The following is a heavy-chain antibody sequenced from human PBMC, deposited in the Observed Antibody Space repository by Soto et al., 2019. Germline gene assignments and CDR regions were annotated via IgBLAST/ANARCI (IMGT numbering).Heavy chain of an antibody. CDR2: IYYSGST. V-gene: IGHV4-59*11. J-gene: IGHJ4*02. Sequence: SETLSLTCTVSGDSISGHYWSWIRQPPGKGLEWIGFIYYSGSTNYNPSLKSRVTMSVDTSKNQFSLKLSSVTAADTAVYFCAKYRRTDAEGYTHEYWGQGTLVTVS. CDR1: GDSISGHY. CDR3: AKYRRTDAEGYTHEY. D-gene: IGHD2-15*01.